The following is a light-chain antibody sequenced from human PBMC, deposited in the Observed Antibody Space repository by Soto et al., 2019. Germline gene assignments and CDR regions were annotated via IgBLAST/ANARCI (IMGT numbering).Light chain of an antibody. J-gene: IGLJ2*01. CDR1: SSDVGHYNY. Sequence: QSALTQPRSVSGSPGQSVTISCTGTSSDVGHYNYVSWYQHHPGKAPKLMIHDVSKRPSGVPDRFSGSKSGNTASLTISGLQAEDEADYCCFSYAGSYIFVFGGGTKLTVL. CDR2: DVS. CDR3: FSYAGSYIFV. V-gene: IGLV2-11*01.